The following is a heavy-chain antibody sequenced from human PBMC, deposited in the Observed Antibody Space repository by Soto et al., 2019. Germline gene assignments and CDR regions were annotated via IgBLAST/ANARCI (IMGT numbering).Heavy chain of an antibody. CDR1: GYSFTSYW. V-gene: IGHV5-51*01. CDR3: ARQSIMPSIAVAGTLRTNVDAFDI. Sequence: PGESLKISCKGSGYSFTSYWIGWVRQMPGKGLEWMGIIYPGDSDTRYSPSFQGQVTISADKSISTAYLQWSSLKASDTAMYYCARQSIMPSIAVAGTLRTNVDAFDIWGQGTMVTVSS. J-gene: IGHJ3*02. CDR2: IYPGDSDT. D-gene: IGHD6-19*01.